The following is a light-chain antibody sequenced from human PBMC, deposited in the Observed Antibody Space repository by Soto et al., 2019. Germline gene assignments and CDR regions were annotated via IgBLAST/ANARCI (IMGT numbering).Light chain of an antibody. J-gene: IGKJ1*01. CDR3: QQYNSYSRT. CDR1: QDIGTW. Sequence: DIQMTQSPSTLSASVGDRVTITCRASQDIGTWLAWYQQKPEKAPKVLIYRASHLESGVPSRFSGSGSGTEFTLTISSLQPDDFATYYCQQYNSYSRTFGQGTKVDI. CDR2: RAS. V-gene: IGKV1-5*03.